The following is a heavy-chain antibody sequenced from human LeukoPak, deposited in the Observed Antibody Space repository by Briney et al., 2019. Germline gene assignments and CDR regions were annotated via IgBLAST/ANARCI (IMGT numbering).Heavy chain of an antibody. Sequence: SVKVSCKASGGTFSSYAISWVRQAPGQGLEWMGGIIPIFGTANYAQKFQGRVTITADESTSTAYMELSSLRSEDTAVYYCARSRRCSSTSCYAIADYWGQGTLVTVSS. D-gene: IGHD2-2*01. CDR3: ARSRRCSSTSCYAIADY. J-gene: IGHJ4*02. V-gene: IGHV1-69*01. CDR2: IIPIFGTA. CDR1: GGTFSSYA.